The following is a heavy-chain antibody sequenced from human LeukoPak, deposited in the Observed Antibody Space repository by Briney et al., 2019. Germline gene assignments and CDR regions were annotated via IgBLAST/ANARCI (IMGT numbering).Heavy chain of an antibody. CDR2: INHSGRT. J-gene: IGHJ6*03. Sequence: SETLSLTCAVYGGSFSGYYWSWIRQPPGKGLEWIGEINHSGRTNYNPSLKRRVTISVDTSKNQFSLKLSSVTAADTAVYYCARGSCCSTSCRRSYYYMDVWGKGTTVTVSS. CDR1: GGSFSGYY. D-gene: IGHD2-2*01. CDR3: ARGSCCSTSCRRSYYYMDV. V-gene: IGHV4-34*01.